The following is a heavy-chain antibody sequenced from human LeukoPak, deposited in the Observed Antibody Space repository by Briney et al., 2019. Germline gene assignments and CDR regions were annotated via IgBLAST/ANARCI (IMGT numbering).Heavy chain of an antibody. D-gene: IGHD4-11*01. J-gene: IGHJ6*03. Sequence: PGGSLRLSCAASGFTFSTHTVAWVRQAPGKGLECLSYISGSTSVIYYADSVKGRFTISRDNAKNSLYLQMNSLRAEDTAVYYCARESTHYSNYVDYMDVWGKGTTVTVSS. CDR1: GFTFSTHT. CDR2: ISGSTSVI. CDR3: ARESTHYSNYVDYMDV. V-gene: IGHV3-48*01.